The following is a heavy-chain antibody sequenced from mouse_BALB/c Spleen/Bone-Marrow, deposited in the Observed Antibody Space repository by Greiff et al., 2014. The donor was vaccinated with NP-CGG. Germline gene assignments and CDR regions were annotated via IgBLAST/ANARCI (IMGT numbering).Heavy chain of an antibody. Sequence: EVQLQQSGAELVKPGASVKLSCTASGFNIKDTYMRWVRQRPEQGLEWIGRIDPANGNPKYDPKFQGKATITADTPSNTAYLQLSSLTSEDTAVYYCARWEYYAMDYWGQGTSVTVSS. CDR3: ARWEYYAMDY. J-gene: IGHJ4*01. CDR2: IDPANGNP. V-gene: IGHV14-3*02. CDR1: GFNIKDTY. D-gene: IGHD4-1*01.